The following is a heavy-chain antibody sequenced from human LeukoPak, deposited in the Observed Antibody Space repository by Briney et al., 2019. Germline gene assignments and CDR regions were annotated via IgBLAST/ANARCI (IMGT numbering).Heavy chain of an antibody. J-gene: IGHJ4*02. D-gene: IGHD4-23*01. CDR1: GYTFTSYG. CDR3: ARETPSRYFDY. CDR2: ISGYNGNT. V-gene: IGHV1-18*01. Sequence: GASVKVSCKTSGYTFTSYGVTWVRQAPGQGLEWMGWISGYNGNTNYAQKFQGRVTMTRDTSISTAYMELSRLRSDDTAVYYCARETPSRYFDYWGQGALVTVSS.